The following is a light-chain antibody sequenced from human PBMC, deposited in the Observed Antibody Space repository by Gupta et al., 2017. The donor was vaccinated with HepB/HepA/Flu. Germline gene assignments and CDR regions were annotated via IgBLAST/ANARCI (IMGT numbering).Light chain of an antibody. Sequence: TLTPPASVSLAQSVTFWCCGSGYGIEGKYVYWYQQLPGKAPKLLIYRNNQRPSGVPDRFSGSKSGNSASLAIRGVRSGDEADYYCEEWDDSIGAWVFGGGTKLTVL. CDR2: RNN. CDR3: EEWDDSIGAWV. CDR1: GYGIEGKY. V-gene: IGLV1-47*01. J-gene: IGLJ3*02.